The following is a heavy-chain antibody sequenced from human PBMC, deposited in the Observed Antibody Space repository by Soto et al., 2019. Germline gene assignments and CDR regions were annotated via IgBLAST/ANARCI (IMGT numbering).Heavy chain of an antibody. Sequence: EVQLVESGGGLVQPGGSLRLSCVASGFTVTDIYMNWVRQAPGKGLEWVSVIYKDFTDYADFVKGRFSVSTDSSKNALYLQMDNLRAEDTAVYYCAREPRYCSGGSCSIMGDAFDILGQSAMVTVSS. D-gene: IGHD2-15*01. CDR3: AREPRYCSGGSCSIMGDAFDI. V-gene: IGHV3-66*01. J-gene: IGHJ3*02. CDR2: IYKDFT. CDR1: GFTVTDIY.